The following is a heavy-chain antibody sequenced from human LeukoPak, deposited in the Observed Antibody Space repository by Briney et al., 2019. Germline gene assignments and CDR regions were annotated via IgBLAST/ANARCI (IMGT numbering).Heavy chain of an antibody. CDR2: IYHSVTT. J-gene: IGHJ4*02. D-gene: IGHD3-16*01. CDR1: GHSISSGYY. V-gene: IGHV4-38-2*02. Sequence: PSETLSLTCIVSGHSISSGYYWDWIRQTPGKGLEWIGSIYHSVTTFYNPSFKSRVTISLDASKNQFSLRLSSVTAADTAVYYCARGLGYFDYWGQGTLVTVSS. CDR3: ARGLGYFDY.